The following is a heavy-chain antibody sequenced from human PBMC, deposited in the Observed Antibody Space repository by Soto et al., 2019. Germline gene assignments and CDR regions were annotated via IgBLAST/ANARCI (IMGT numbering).Heavy chain of an antibody. CDR2: IYYSGST. CDR1: GGSISSYY. Sequence: TSETLSLTCTVSGGSISSYYWSWIRQPPGKGLEWIGYIYYSGSTNYNPSLKSRVTTSVDTSKNQFSLKLSSVTAADTAVYYCARRYSSSFDYWGQGTLVTVSS. CDR3: ARRYSSSFDY. V-gene: IGHV4-59*08. D-gene: IGHD6-13*01. J-gene: IGHJ4*02.